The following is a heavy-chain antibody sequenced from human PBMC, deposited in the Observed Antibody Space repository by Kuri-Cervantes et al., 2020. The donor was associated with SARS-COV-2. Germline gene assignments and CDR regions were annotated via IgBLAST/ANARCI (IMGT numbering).Heavy chain of an antibody. D-gene: IGHD3-16*02. J-gene: IGHJ4*02. Sequence: ASVKVSCKASGYSFRSYGIIWVRQAPGQGLEWMTWINSYNNQIESSQNFQGRVTMTTDTSTSTASMELRSLKYDDTAVYYCARAHFDPYIWGSYLIDDWGQGTLVTVSS. CDR3: ARAHFDPYIWGSYLIDD. CDR2: INSYNNQI. V-gene: IGHV1-18*04. CDR1: GYSFRSYG.